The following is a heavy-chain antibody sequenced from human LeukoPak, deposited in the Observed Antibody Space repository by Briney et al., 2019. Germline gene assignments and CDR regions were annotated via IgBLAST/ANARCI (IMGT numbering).Heavy chain of an antibody. V-gene: IGHV3-23*01. CDR3: AKSLEALSIVATIPVDY. J-gene: IGHJ4*02. Sequence: GGSLRLSCAAAGFTFSSYAMSWVRQAPGKGLEWVSAISGSGGSTYYADSAKGRFSISRDNSKNTLYLQMNSLRAEDTAVYYCAKSLEALSIVATIPVDYWGQGTLVTVSS. CDR2: ISGSGGST. D-gene: IGHD5-12*01. CDR1: GFTFSSYA.